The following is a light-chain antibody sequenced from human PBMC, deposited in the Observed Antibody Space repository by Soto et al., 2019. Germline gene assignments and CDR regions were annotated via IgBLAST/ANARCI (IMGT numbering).Light chain of an antibody. CDR3: QQYSGPWT. V-gene: IGKV1-5*03. CDR2: EAS. Sequence: DIQMTQSPSTLSASVGDTVTINCRASQNINNGWAWYQQKPGKAPKLLIYEASNLEGGDPRRFSGSGSGTDFTLTISSLQPEDFATYFCQQYSGPWTVGQGPKVEVK. J-gene: IGKJ1*01. CDR1: QNINNG.